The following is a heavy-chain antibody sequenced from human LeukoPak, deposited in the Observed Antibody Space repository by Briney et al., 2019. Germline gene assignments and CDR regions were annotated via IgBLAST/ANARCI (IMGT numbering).Heavy chain of an antibody. J-gene: IGHJ4*02. CDR3: ARDVGSNWYERFDD. CDR1: GFTFSNNW. CDR2: IKQDGSDM. V-gene: IGHV3-7*01. Sequence: GGSLRLSCVASGFTFSNNWMIWVRQAPGKGLEWVAHIKQDGSDMYYLDSVKGRFTVSRDNAKNSLYLQMNSLRVEDTAVYYCARDVGSNWYERFDDWGQGTLVTVSS. D-gene: IGHD6-13*01.